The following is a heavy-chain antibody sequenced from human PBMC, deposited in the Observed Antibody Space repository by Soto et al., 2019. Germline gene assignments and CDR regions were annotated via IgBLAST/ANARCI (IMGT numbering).Heavy chain of an antibody. D-gene: IGHD1-20*01. CDR3: ARVVKTVSYGMDV. Sequence: LSLTCTVSGGSVSSGSYYWSWIRQPPGKGLEWIGYIYYSGSTNYNPSLKSRVTISVDTSKNQFSLKLSSVTAADTAVYYCARVVKTVSYGMDVWGQGTTVTVSS. V-gene: IGHV4-61*01. CDR2: IYYSGST. J-gene: IGHJ6*02. CDR1: GGSVSSGSYY.